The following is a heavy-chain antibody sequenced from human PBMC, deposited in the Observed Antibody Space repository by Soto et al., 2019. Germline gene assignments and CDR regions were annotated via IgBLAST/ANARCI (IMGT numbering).Heavy chain of an antibody. Sequence: SETLSLTCTVSGGSISSYYWGWIRQPPGKGLEWIGSIYYSGSTYYNPSLKSRVTISVDTSKNQFSLKLSSVTAADTAVYYCARQLRFLEWLHYYYMDVWGKGTTVTVS. J-gene: IGHJ6*03. CDR3: ARQLRFLEWLHYYYMDV. D-gene: IGHD3-3*01. CDR1: GGSISSYY. V-gene: IGHV4-39*01. CDR2: IYYSGST.